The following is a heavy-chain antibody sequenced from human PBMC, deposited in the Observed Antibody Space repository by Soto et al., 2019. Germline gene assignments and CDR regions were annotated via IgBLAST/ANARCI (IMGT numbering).Heavy chain of an antibody. CDR3: ARSNSGASSDN. V-gene: IGHV3-11*01. J-gene: IGHJ4*02. CDR1: GFTFSDYY. CDR2: ISRGGSTQ. D-gene: IGHD6-19*01. Sequence: GGSLRLSCAASGFTFSDYYMNWIRQAPGEGLEWVSYISRGGSTQYYADYVKGRFTISRDNAKSSLHLQMNSLKAEDTAVYYCARSNSGASSDNWGQGTLVTVPQ.